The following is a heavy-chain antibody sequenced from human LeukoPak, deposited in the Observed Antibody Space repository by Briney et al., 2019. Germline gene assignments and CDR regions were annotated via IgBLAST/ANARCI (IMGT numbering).Heavy chain of an antibody. J-gene: IGHJ5*02. CDR2: IYYSGST. CDR1: GGSISSGDYY. Sequence: SQTLSLTCTVSGGSISSGDYYWSWIRQPPGKGLEWIGYIYYSGSTYYNPSLKSRVTISVDTSKNQFSLKLSSVTAAGTAVYYCARDSYGGPWYNWFDPWGQGTLVTASS. CDR3: ARDSYGGPWYNWFDP. V-gene: IGHV4-30-4*01. D-gene: IGHD4-23*01.